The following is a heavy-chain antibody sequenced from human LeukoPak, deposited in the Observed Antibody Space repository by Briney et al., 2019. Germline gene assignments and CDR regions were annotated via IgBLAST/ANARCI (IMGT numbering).Heavy chain of an antibody. CDR1: GFTFSSYG. CDR3: AKGNLHYYGSGRFDY. Sequence: GGTLRLSCAASGFTFSSYGMSWVRQAPGKGLEWVSAISGSGGSTYYADSVKGRFTISRDNSKNTLYLQMNSLRAEDTAVYYCAKGNLHYYGSGRFDYWGQGTLVTVSS. V-gene: IGHV3-23*01. CDR2: ISGSGGST. J-gene: IGHJ4*02. D-gene: IGHD3-10*01.